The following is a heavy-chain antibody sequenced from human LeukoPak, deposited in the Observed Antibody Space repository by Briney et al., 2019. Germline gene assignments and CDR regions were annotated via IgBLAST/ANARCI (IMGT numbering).Heavy chain of an antibody. D-gene: IGHD2-15*01. J-gene: IGHJ4*02. V-gene: IGHV3-21*01. Sequence: GGSLRLSCAASGFTFSNAWMNWVRQAPGKGLEWVSSISSSSSYIYYADSVKGRFTISRDNSKNTLYLQMNSLRAEDTAVYYCATSVVVVAAIDYWGQGTLVTVSS. CDR3: ATSVVVVAAIDY. CDR1: GFTFSNAW. CDR2: ISSSSSYI.